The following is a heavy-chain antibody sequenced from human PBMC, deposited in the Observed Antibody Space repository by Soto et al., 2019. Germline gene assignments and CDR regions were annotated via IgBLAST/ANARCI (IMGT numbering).Heavy chain of an antibody. D-gene: IGHD2-2*01. CDR1: AYSISSGYY. CDR3: ARDFCSSTSCYSENWFDP. Sequence: SETLSLTCALSAYSISSGYYWGWIRQRPGKWLGWIGRIYHSGSTYYNPSLKSRVTISLDTSKYQCSLKLSSVTAADTAVYYCARDFCSSTSCYSENWFDPWGQGTLVTVSS. J-gene: IGHJ5*02. V-gene: IGHV4-38-2*02. CDR2: IYHSGST.